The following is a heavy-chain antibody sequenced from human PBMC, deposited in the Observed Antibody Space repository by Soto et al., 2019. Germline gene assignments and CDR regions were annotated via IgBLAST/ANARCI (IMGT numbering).Heavy chain of an antibody. D-gene: IGHD3-22*01. Sequence: SVKVSCKASGFTFTSSAMQWVRQARGQRLEWIGWIVVGSGNTNYAQKFQERVTITRDMSTSTAYMELSSLRSEDTAVYYCAEFFSYYYDGGVFFPFAYGGQGPRVTVS. CDR3: AEFFSYYYDGGVFFPFAY. J-gene: IGHJ4*02. V-gene: IGHV1-58*02. CDR2: IVVGSGNT. CDR1: GFTFTSSA.